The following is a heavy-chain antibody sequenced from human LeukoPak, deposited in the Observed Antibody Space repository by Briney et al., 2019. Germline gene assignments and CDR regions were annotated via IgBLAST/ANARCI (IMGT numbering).Heavy chain of an antibody. CDR1: GCSISSYY. Sequence: SETLSLTCTVSGCSISSYYWSWIRQPPGKGLEWIGYIYYSGSTNYNPSLKSRVTISVDTSKNQFSLKLSSVTAADTAVYYCARSREDYGDYYFDYWGQGTLVTVSS. CDR2: IYYSGST. J-gene: IGHJ4*02. CDR3: ARSREDYGDYYFDY. D-gene: IGHD4-17*01. V-gene: IGHV4-59*01.